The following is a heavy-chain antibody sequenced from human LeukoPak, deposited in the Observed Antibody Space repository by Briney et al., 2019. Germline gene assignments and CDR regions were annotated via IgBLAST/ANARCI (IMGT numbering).Heavy chain of an antibody. CDR3: ARSYSSGWYGD. CDR2: ISSSSSYI. D-gene: IGHD6-19*01. CDR1: GFTFSSYS. Sequence: GGSLRVSCAASGFTFSSYSMYWVRQAPGKGLEWVSSISSSSSYIYYADSVKGRFTISRDNAKNSLYLQMNSLRAEDTAVYYCARSYSSGWYGDWGQGTLVTVSS. J-gene: IGHJ4*02. V-gene: IGHV3-21*01.